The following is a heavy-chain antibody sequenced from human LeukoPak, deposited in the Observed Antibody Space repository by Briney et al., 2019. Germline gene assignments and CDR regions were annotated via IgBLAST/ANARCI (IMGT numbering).Heavy chain of an antibody. Sequence: GGSLRLSCAASGFTFSSYAMSWVRQAPGKGLEYVSAISSNGGSTYYANSVKGRFTISRDNSKNTLYLQMGSLRAEDMAVYYCARDLESGGSCCWFDPWGQGTLVTVSS. CDR3: ARDLESGGSCCWFDP. CDR1: GFTFSSYA. D-gene: IGHD2-15*01. J-gene: IGHJ5*02. V-gene: IGHV3-64*01. CDR2: ISSNGGST.